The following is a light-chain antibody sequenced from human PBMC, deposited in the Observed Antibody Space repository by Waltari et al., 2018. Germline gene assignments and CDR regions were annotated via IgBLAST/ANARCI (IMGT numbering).Light chain of an antibody. CDR2: ATS. CDR1: QSVTSNK. CDR3: EQYDSAPLT. J-gene: IGKJ4*01. Sequence: EIVLTQSPGTLSLSPGERATLSCRASQSVTSNKLAWYQQKPGQAPSPLIYATSTRATGIPDRFSGSGSGTDFTLTISGLGPDDFAVYYCEQYDSAPLTFGGGTKVEI. V-gene: IGKV3-20*01.